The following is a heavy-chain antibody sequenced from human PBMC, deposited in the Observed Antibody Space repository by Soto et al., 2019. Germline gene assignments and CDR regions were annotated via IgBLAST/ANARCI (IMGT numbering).Heavy chain of an antibody. CDR2: ISYDGSNK. J-gene: IGHJ6*02. CDR3: AKDVLDYSSSWSRGYYYYGMDV. V-gene: IGHV3-30*18. Sequence: GGSLRLSCAASGFTFSSYGMHWVRQAPGKGLEWVAVISYDGSNKYYADSVKGRFTISRDNSKNTLYLQMNSLRAEDTAVYYCAKDVLDYSSSWSRGYYYYGMDVWGQGTTVTVSS. CDR1: GFTFSSYG. D-gene: IGHD6-13*01.